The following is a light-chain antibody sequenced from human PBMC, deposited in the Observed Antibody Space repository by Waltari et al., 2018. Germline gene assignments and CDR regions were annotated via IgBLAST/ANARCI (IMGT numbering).Light chain of an antibody. CDR3: CSYAGDYSYV. CDR1: NSDVGSHNF. V-gene: IGLV2-11*01. J-gene: IGLJ1*01. Sequence: SALTQPRSVSGSPGQSVTISCTGTNSDVGSHNFVSWYQQNPGKAPKLIIYDFLKRSSGVPHRFSGSKSGYTASLTISGLQAEDEGDYYCCSYAGDYSYVFGSGTTVIVL. CDR2: DFL.